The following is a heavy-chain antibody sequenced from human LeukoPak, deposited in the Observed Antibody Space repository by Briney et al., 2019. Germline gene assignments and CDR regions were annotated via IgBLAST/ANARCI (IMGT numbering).Heavy chain of an antibody. Sequence: GGSLRLSCAASGFTFSSYAMSWVRQAPGKGLEWVSAVSDNGGGTYYADSVKGRFTISRDNSKNTVHLQMNSLRAEDTAVYYCAKDYIRRAWDWGQGTLVTVSS. CDR1: GFTFSSYA. CDR2: VSDNGGGT. J-gene: IGHJ4*02. CDR3: AKDYIRRAWD. D-gene: IGHD3-16*01. V-gene: IGHV3-23*01.